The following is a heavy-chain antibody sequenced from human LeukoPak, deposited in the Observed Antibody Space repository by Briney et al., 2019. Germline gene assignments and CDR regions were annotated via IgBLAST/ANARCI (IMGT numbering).Heavy chain of an antibody. CDR3: ARAGGGTYYFDF. CDR1: GDSINSSNW. J-gene: IGHJ4*02. V-gene: IGHV4-4*02. CDR2: IYHSGNT. Sequence: SETLSLTCTVSGDSINSSNWWNWVRQPPGQGLEWIAEIYHSGNTNYNPSLKSRVTISLDKSKNQFSLKLTSVTAADTAVYFCARAGGGTYYFDFWGQGTLVTVSS. D-gene: IGHD1-26*01.